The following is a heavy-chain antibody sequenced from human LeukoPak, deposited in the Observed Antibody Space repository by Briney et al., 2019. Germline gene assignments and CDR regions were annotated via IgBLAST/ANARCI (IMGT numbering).Heavy chain of an antibody. CDR3: ARGPAYSSSEPIDY. D-gene: IGHD6-6*01. V-gene: IGHV4-34*01. CDR2: INHSGST. CDR1: GGSFSGYY. J-gene: IGHJ4*02. Sequence: SETLCLTCAVYGGSFSGYYWSWIRQPPGKGLEWIGEINHSGSTNYNPSLKSRVTISVDTSKNQFSLKLSSVTAADTAVYYCARGPAYSSSEPIDYWGQGTLVTVSS.